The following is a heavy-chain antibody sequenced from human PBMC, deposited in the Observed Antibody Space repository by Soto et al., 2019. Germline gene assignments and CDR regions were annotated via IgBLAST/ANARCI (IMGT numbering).Heavy chain of an antibody. CDR3: ARGIGSYDSSGYCP. J-gene: IGHJ5*02. V-gene: IGHV4-30-4*01. CDR2: IYYSGST. CDR1: GGSVYSDGYY. Sequence: SETLSLTCIVSGGSVYSDGYYWSWIRQPPGKGLEWIGYIYYSGSTYYNPSLKSRVTISVDTSKNQFSLKLSSVTAADTAVYYCARGIGSYDSSGYCPWGQGTLVTVSS. D-gene: IGHD3-22*01.